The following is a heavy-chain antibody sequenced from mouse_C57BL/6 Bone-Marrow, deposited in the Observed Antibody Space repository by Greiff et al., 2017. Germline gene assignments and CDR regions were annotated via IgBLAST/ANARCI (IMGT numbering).Heavy chain of an antibody. Sequence: EVKVEESGGGLVKPGGSLKLSCAASGFTFSSYAMSWVRQTPEKRLEWVATISDGGSYTYYPDNVKGRFTISRDNAKNNLYLQMSHLKSEDTAMYYCARGVYYDYDAYFDVWGTGTTVTVSS. D-gene: IGHD2-4*01. CDR3: ARGVYYDYDAYFDV. J-gene: IGHJ1*03. V-gene: IGHV5-4*03. CDR1: GFTFSSYA. CDR2: ISDGGSYT.